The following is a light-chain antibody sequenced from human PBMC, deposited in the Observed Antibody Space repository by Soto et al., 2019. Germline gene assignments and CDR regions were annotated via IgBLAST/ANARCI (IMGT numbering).Light chain of an antibody. CDR3: PQSYSTPWT. V-gene: IGKV1-39*01. Sequence: DIQMTQSPSSLSASVGDRVTITCRASQSISNYLNWYQQKPGKAPKLLIYYVSSLQSGVPSRFSGSRSGTDFTLTISRLQPEDFATYYCPQSYSTPWTFGQGTKVEI. CDR2: YVS. J-gene: IGKJ1*01. CDR1: QSISNY.